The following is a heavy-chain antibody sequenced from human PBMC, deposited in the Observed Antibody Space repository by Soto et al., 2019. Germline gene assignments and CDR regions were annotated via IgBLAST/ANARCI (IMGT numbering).Heavy chain of an antibody. CDR2: ISYDGSNK. CDR3: AKDRVESGLGEVDY. Sequence: QLQLVESGGGVVQPGRSLRLSCAASGFTFSTNGMHWVRQAPGKGLEWVAVISYDGSNKYYADSVKGRLTISRDNSKNTLYLQMNSLRAEDTAVYYCAKDRVESGLGEVDYWGQGTLVTVSS. D-gene: IGHD3-16*01. J-gene: IGHJ4*02. V-gene: IGHV3-30*18. CDR1: GFTFSTNG.